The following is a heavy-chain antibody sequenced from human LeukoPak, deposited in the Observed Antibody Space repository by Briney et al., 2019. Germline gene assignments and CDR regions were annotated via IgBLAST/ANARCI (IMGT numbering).Heavy chain of an antibody. J-gene: IGHJ4*02. CDR2: FDPEDGET. Sequence: ASVKVSCKVSGYTLTELSMHWVRQAPGKGLEWMGGFDPEDGETTYAQKFQGRVTMTEDTSTDTAYMELSSLRSEDTAVYYCAIQKWELALGGLPGQLDYWGQGTLVTVSS. V-gene: IGHV1-24*01. CDR1: GYTLTELS. CDR3: AIQKWELALGGLPGQLDY. D-gene: IGHD1-26*01.